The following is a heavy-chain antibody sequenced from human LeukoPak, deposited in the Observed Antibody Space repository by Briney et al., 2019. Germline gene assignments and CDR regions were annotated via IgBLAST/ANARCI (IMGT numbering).Heavy chain of an antibody. CDR1: GFTVSSNY. J-gene: IGHJ4*02. CDR3: ANHCSGTTCYIEY. V-gene: IGHV3-53*01. D-gene: IGHD2-2*02. CDR2: IYSGGST. Sequence: GGSLRLSCAASGFTVSSNYMSWVRQAPGTGLELVSVIYSGGSTYYADSVKRRFTISRDNSKNTLYLQMKSLRAEDTAVYYCANHCSGTTCYIEYWGQGTLVTVSS.